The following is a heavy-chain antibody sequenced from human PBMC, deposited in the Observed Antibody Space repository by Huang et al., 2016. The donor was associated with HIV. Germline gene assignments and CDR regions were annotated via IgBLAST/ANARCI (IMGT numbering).Heavy chain of an antibody. CDR3: ARSDMRNFDWLLHY. Sequence: QVQLVQSGAEVKKPGASVKVSCKASGYTFTSYGINWVGQAPGQGAGWIGCISAYNGNPNEAQKFQGRVTMTTDTSTSTAYMELRSLRSDDTAVYYCARSDMRNFDWLLHYWGQGTLVTVSS. D-gene: IGHD3-9*01. CDR2: ISAYNGNP. CDR1: GYTFTSYG. J-gene: IGHJ4*02. V-gene: IGHV1-18*04.